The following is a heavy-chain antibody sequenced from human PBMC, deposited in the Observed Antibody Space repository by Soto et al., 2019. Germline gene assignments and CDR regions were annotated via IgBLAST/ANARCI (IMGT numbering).Heavy chain of an antibody. CDR1: GGSISSSSYY. V-gene: IGHV4-39*01. J-gene: IGHJ6*04. D-gene: IGHD1-26*01. Sequence: SETLSLTCTVSGGSISSSSYYWGWIRQPPGKGLEWIGSIYYSGSTYYNPSLKSRVTISVDTSKNQFSLKLSSVTAADTAVYYCPSPTNTPGVLTQNYYYGMDVWGEGTPVTVSS. CDR3: PSPTNTPGVLTQNYYYGMDV. CDR2: IYYSGST.